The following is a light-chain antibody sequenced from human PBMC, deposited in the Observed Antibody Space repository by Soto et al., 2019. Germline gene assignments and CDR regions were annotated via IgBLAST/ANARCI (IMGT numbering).Light chain of an antibody. CDR3: QQSHSAPFT. J-gene: IGKJ3*01. V-gene: IGKV1-39*01. CDR2: AAS. CDR1: QSISDY. Sequence: DIQMTQSPFSLSASLGDRVTITCRASQSISDYLNWYQQKPGKGPKLLIFAASSLQVGVPSRFSGSGSGTDFTLTISSLQHEDLATYFCQQSHSAPFTFGPGTTVDIK.